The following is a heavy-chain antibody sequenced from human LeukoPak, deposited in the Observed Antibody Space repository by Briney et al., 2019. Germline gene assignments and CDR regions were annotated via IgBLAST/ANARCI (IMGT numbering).Heavy chain of an antibody. Sequence: ASVKVSCKASGYTFTGYYMHWVRQAPGQGLEWMGWINPNSGGTNYAQKFQGRVTMTSGTSISTSHMELSRLRSDDTAVYYWAREIVGATVSDPRLFDYWGQGTLVTVSS. J-gene: IGHJ4*02. CDR3: AREIVGATVSDPRLFDY. V-gene: IGHV1-2*02. CDR2: INPNSGGT. CDR1: GYTFTGYY. D-gene: IGHD1-26*01.